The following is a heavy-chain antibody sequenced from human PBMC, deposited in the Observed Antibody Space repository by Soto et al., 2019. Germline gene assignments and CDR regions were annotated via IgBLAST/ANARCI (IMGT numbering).Heavy chain of an antibody. D-gene: IGHD7-27*01. CDR3: AKKLGIDPVGSYGLDV. V-gene: IGHV1-69*01. J-gene: IGHJ6*02. Sequence: QVELVQSGAEVKKPGSSVKVSCKASGGNFITFAISWVRQAPGQGLEWMGEIIPISSTTKSAHKFQDRVTISADGSSSTVHMELRSMTSEDTASYFCAKKLGIDPVGSYGLDVWGQGTMVTVSS. CDR1: GGNFITFA. CDR2: IIPISSTT.